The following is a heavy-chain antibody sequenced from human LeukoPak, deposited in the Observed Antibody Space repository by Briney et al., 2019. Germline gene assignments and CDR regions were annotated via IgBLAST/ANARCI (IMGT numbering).Heavy chain of an antibody. D-gene: IGHD3-10*01. CDR3: AKPYMGSSYNRGLDY. V-gene: IGHV4-39*01. CDR1: GGSISSSSYY. CDR2: IYYSGYT. Sequence: PSETLSLTCTVSGGSISSSSYYWGWIRQPPGKGLEWIGTIYYSGYTYYNPSLESRVTISVDTSKNQFSLKLSSVTAADTAIYYCAKPYMGSSYNRGLDYWGQGTLVTVSS. J-gene: IGHJ4*02.